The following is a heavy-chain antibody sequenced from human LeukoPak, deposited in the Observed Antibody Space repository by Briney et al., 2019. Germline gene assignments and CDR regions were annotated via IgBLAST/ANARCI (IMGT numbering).Heavy chain of an antibody. Sequence: SETLSLTCTVSGGSITSYYWSWIRQPPGKGLEWIGYIYYKGNTKYNASLKSRVTMSVDTSKNLFFMKLTSVTAADTAVYYCARDSRFNPPFDYWGQGTLVTVSS. V-gene: IGHV4-59*12. CDR1: GGSITSYY. J-gene: IGHJ4*02. CDR2: IYYKGNT. CDR3: ARDSRFNPPFDY.